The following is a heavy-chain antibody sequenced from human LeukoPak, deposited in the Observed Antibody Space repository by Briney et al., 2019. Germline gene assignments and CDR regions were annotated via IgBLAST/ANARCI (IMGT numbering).Heavy chain of an antibody. CDR1: GFTFSDYY. Sequence: VGSLRLSCAASGFTFSDYYMSWIRQAPGKGLEWVSYISSSGSTIYYADSVKGRFTISRDNAKNSLYLQMNGLRAEDTAVYYCARGINYYGSGSPSHYFDYWGQGTLVTVS. D-gene: IGHD3-10*01. J-gene: IGHJ4*02. CDR2: ISSSGSTI. V-gene: IGHV3-11*04. CDR3: ARGINYYGSGSPSHYFDY.